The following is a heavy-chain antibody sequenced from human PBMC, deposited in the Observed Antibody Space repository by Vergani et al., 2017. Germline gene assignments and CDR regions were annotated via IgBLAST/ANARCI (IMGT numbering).Heavy chain of an antibody. D-gene: IGHD5-18*01. CDR3: TTGPIQLWLGIFAFDI. CDR2: IKSKTDGGTT. Sequence: EVQLVESGGGLVKPGGSLRLSCAASGFTFSNAWMSWVRQAPGKGLEWVGRIKSKTDGGTTNYAAPVKGRFTISSEDSKNTLYLQMNSLKTEDTAVYYCTTGPIQLWLGIFAFDIWGQGTMVTVSS. J-gene: IGHJ3*02. V-gene: IGHV3-15*01. CDR1: GFTFSNAW.